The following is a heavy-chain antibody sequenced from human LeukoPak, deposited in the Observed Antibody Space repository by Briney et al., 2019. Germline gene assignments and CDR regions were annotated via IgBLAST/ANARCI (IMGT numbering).Heavy chain of an antibody. CDR2: INTNSGGT. V-gene: IGHV1-2*02. CDR1: GYTFNVYY. CDR3: ASPFCSGDSCNEWVGYFDY. D-gene: IGHD2-15*01. Sequence: ASVKVSCKASGYTFNVYYMHWVRQVPGQGLEWMGWINTNSGGTNYAQKVQCRVTMTRDTSITTVYMELSRMRSDDTAVYYCASPFCSGDSCNEWVGYFDYWGQGTLVTVSS. J-gene: IGHJ4*02.